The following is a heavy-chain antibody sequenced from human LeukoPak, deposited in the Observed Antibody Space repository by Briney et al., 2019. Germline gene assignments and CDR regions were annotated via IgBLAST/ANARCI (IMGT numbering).Heavy chain of an antibody. D-gene: IGHD2-2*01. CDR3: ARERGVRYCSSTSCRTTYNWFDP. CDR2: IWYDGSNK. J-gene: IGHJ5*02. V-gene: IGHV3-33*01. Sequence: PGRSLRLSCAASGFTLSSYGMHWVRQAPGKGLEWVAVIWYDGSNKYYADSVKGRFTISRDNSKNTLYLQMNSLRAEDTAVYYCARERGVRYCSSTSCRTTYNWFDPWGQGTLVTVSS. CDR1: GFTLSSYG.